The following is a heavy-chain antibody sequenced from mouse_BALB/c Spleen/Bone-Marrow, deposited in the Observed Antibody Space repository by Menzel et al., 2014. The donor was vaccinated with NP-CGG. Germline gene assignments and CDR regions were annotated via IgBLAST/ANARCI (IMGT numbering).Heavy chain of an antibody. CDR1: GFNIKDTY. D-gene: IGHD1-3*01. V-gene: IGHV14-3*02. CDR3: ARQEFAIYWYFDV. CDR2: IDPANGNT. J-gene: IGHJ1*01. Sequence: VQLKESGAELVKPGASVKLSCSASGFNIKDTYMHWVKQRPEQGLEWIGRIDPANGNTKYDPKFQDKATITADTSSNXVDLQLSSLTFEDTAVYYCARQEFAIYWYFDVWGAGTTVTVSS.